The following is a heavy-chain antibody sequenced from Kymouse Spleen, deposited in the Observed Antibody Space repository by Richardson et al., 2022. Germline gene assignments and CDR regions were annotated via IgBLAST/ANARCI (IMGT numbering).Heavy chain of an antibody. Sequence: EVQLVESGGGLVQPGGSLKLSCAASGFTFSGSAMHWVRQASGKGLEWVGRIRSKANSYATAYAASVKGRFTISRDDSKNTAYLQMNSLKTEDTAVYYCTRQVDTAMVTGYYYYGMDVWGQGTTVTVSS. CDR1: GFTFSGSA. J-gene: IGHJ6*02. V-gene: IGHV3-73*02. D-gene: IGHD5-18,IGHD5-18*01. CDR2: IRSKANSYAT. CDR3: TRQVDTAMVTGYYYYGMDV.